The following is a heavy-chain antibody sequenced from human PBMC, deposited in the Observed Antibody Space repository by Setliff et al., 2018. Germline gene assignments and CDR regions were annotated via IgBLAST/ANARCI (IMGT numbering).Heavy chain of an antibody. CDR1: GDSISRAKYY. D-gene: IGHD3-3*01. CDR2: IYTDGST. J-gene: IGHJ6*03. CDR3: ARVTGFSYMDV. Sequence: PSETLSLTCTVSGDSISRAKYYWSWIRQSAGKGLECLGRIYTDGSTKYNPSLNSRVTLLIGTAKNQISLRLSSVTAADTAVYFCARVTGFSYMDVWGKGTTVTVSS. V-gene: IGHV4-61*02.